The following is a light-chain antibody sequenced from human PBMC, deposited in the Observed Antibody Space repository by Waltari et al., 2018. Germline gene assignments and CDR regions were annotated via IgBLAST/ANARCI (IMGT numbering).Light chain of an antibody. CDR1: QTISSS. V-gene: IGKV1-5*03. CDR2: KAS. Sequence: DIQMTQSPSTLSASVGDRVTITCRASQTISSSLAWYQQKPGKAPILLIYKASSLESWVPSRFSGSGSGTEFTLTISSLQPDDFATYYGQQYNTFPLTFGGGTKVEIK. J-gene: IGKJ4*01. CDR3: QQYNTFPLT.